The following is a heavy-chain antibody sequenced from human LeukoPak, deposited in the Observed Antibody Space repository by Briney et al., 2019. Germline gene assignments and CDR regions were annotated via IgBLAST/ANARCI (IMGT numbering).Heavy chain of an antibody. CDR2: IYYSGNT. CDR1: GGSVSSGDYY. D-gene: IGHD6-19*01. CDR3: AKILVTGKTDY. J-gene: IGHJ4*02. Sequence: SQTLSLTCTVSGGSVSSGDYYWSWIRQPPGKGLEWIGYIYYSGNTNYNPSLKSRVTISVDTSKNQFSLKLSSVTAADTAVYYCAKILVTGKTDYWGQGTLVTVSS. V-gene: IGHV4-61*08.